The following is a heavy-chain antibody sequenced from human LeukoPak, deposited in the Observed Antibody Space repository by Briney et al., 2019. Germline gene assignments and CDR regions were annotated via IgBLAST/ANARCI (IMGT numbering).Heavy chain of an antibody. J-gene: IGHJ4*02. CDR3: ARDLGQQLPSGIGDY. CDR2: ISAYNGNT. CDR1: GYTFTNYA. V-gene: IGHV1-18*01. Sequence: ASVKVSCKASGYTFTNYAINWVRQAPGQGLEWLARISAYNGNTNYAQKLQGRVTMTTDTSTSTAYMELRSLRSDDTAVYYCARDLGQQLPSGIGDYWGQGTLVTVSS. D-gene: IGHD6-13*01.